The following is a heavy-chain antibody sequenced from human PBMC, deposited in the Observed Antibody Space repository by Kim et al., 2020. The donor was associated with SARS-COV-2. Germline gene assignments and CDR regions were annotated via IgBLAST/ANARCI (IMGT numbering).Heavy chain of an antibody. J-gene: IGHJ4*01. CDR1: GDTISRTNIA. CDR2: TYYRSNWYY. V-gene: IGHV6-1*01. D-gene: IGHD6-19*01. Sequence: SQTLSLTCAVSGDTISRTNIAWNWIRQSPSGGLEWLGRTYYRSNWYYDYALSVKSRITINPDTSKNQFSLHLNSVTPEDTAIYYCARGTGWPDFDYWGQGTLVTVSS. CDR3: ARGTGWPDFDY.